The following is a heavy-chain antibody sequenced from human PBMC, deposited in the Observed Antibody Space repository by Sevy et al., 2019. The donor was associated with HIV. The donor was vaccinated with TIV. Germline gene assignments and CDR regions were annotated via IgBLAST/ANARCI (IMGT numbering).Heavy chain of an antibody. CDR2: INPNSGGT. D-gene: IGHD1-26*01. V-gene: IGHV1-2*02. Sequence: GASVKVSCKASGYTFTGYYMHWVRQAPGQGLEWMGWINPNSGGTNYAQKFQGRVTMTRDTSISTAYMELSRLRSDDTAVYYCARDRSYSSPFLVDYWGQGTLVTVSS. J-gene: IGHJ4*02. CDR3: ARDRSYSSPFLVDY. CDR1: GYTFTGYY.